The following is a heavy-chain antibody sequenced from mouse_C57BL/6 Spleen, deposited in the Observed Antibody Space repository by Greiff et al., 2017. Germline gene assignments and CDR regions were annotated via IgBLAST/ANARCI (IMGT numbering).Heavy chain of an antibody. CDR1: GFSLTSYG. D-gene: IGHD1-1*01. Sequence: QVQLKQSGPGLVQPSQSLSITCTVSGFSLTSYGVHWVRQSPGKGLEWLGVIWSGGSTDYNAAFISRLSISKDNSKRQVFFKMNSLQADDTAIYYCARKGGDYYGSSYGYAMDYWGQGTSVTVSS. CDR3: ARKGGDYYGSSYGYAMDY. V-gene: IGHV2-2*01. CDR2: IWSGGST. J-gene: IGHJ4*01.